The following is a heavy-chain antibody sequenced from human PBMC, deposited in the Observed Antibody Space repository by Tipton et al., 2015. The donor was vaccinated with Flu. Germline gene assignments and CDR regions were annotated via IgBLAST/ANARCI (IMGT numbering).Heavy chain of an antibody. D-gene: IGHD5-24*01. Sequence: QLVQSGAEVKKAGESLKISCQGSGYRFTSSWIAWVRQMPGKGLEWMGSIYPGDSDTRYSPSFQGQVTISADKSSSTAYVQWSSLKASDTAMYYCARGSIKGWVLGAFDSWGQGTMVTVSS. J-gene: IGHJ3*01. CDR3: ARGSIKGWVLGAFDS. V-gene: IGHV5-51*01. CDR2: IYPGDSDT. CDR1: GYRFTSSW.